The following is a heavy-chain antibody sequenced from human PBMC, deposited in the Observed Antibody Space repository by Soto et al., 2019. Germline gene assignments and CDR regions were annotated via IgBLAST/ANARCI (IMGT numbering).Heavy chain of an antibody. CDR3: ASRSMDTSYYYYYYGMDV. CDR2: IIPIFGTA. J-gene: IGHJ6*02. Sequence: SVKVSCKASGGTFSSYAISWVRQAPGQGLEWMGGIIPIFGTANYAQKFQGRVTITADESTSTAYMELSSLRSEDTAVYYCASRSMDTSYYYYYYGMDVWGQGTTVTVSS. D-gene: IGHD3-10*01. V-gene: IGHV1-69*13. CDR1: GGTFSSYA.